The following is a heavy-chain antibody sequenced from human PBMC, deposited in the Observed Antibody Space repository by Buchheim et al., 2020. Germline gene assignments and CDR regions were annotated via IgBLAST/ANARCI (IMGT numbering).Heavy chain of an antibody. V-gene: IGHV3-74*01. CDR1: GFTFSKNW. Sequence: EVQLVESGGGLVQPGGSLRLSCAASGFTFSKNWMHWVRQAPGKGLVWVSRINSDGSSTNYADSVKGRFTISRDNDKDTMYLQMHSLRVEDTAVYYCARVTVGGFDPWGQGTL. CDR2: INSDGSST. D-gene: IGHD2-15*01. J-gene: IGHJ5*02. CDR3: ARVTVGGFDP.